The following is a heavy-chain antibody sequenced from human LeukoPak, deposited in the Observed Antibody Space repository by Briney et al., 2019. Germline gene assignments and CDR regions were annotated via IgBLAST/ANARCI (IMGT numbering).Heavy chain of an antibody. CDR1: GFTFSSYA. V-gene: IGHV3-23*01. CDR2: ISGSGGST. D-gene: IGHD1-26*01. CDR3: AKAGGSYSRRYYYYMDV. J-gene: IGHJ6*03. Sequence: PGGSLRLSCAASGFTFSSYAMSWVRQAPGKGLEWVSAISGSGGSTYYADSVKGRFTISRDNSKNTLYLQMNSLRAEDTAVYYCAKAGGSYSRRYYYYMDVWGKGTTVTVSS.